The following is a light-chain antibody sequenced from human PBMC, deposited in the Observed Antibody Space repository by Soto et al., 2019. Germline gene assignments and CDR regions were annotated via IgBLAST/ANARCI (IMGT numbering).Light chain of an antibody. Sequence: QLVLTQSPSASASLGASVKLTCTLNSGHSSYAIAWHQQQPEKGPRYLMKVNSDGSYSKGDGIPDRFSGSTSGAERYLTISSLQSEDEADYYCQTWGTGIHVVFGGGTKLTVL. V-gene: IGLV4-69*01. CDR2: VNSDGSY. CDR1: SGHSSYA. J-gene: IGLJ2*01. CDR3: QTWGTGIHVV.